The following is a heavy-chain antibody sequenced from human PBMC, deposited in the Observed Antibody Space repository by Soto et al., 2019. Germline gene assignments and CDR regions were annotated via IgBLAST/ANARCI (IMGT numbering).Heavy chain of an antibody. CDR2: IYYSGST. V-gene: IGHV4-59*01. D-gene: IGHD3-10*01. CDR3: ARNVEFYYGSGSYYRECCWFDP. CDR1: GGSISSYY. Sequence: SETLSLTCTVSGGSISSYYWSWIRQPPGKGLEWIGYIYYSGSTNYNPSLKSRVTISVDTSKNQFSLKLSSVTAADTAVYYCARNVEFYYGSGSYYRECCWFDPRGQGTLVTVSS. J-gene: IGHJ5*02.